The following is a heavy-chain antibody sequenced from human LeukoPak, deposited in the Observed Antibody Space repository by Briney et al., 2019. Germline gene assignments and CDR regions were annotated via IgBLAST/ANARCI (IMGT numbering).Heavy chain of an antibody. Sequence: PGGSLRLSCAASGFTFSSYGMHWVRQAPGKGLEWVAVISYDGSNKYYADSVKGRFTISRDNSKNTLYLQMNSLRAEDTAMYYCAKPPDSSSWYYFDYWGQGTLVTVSS. V-gene: IGHV3-30*18. CDR3: AKPPDSSSWYYFDY. J-gene: IGHJ4*02. CDR1: GFTFSSYG. D-gene: IGHD6-13*01. CDR2: ISYDGSNK.